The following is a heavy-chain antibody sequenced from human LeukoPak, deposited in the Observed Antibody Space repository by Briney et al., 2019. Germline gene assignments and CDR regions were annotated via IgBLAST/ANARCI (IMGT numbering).Heavy chain of an antibody. D-gene: IGHD2-15*01. Sequence: SETLSLTCTVSGGSISSYYWSWIRQPPGKGLEWIGYIYYSGSTNYNPSLKSRVTISVDTSKNQFSLKLSSVTAADTAVYYCARDSLGYCSGGSCYYPNWFDPWGQGTLVTVSS. CDR1: GGSISSYY. CDR3: ARDSLGYCSGGSCYYPNWFDP. V-gene: IGHV4-59*12. J-gene: IGHJ5*02. CDR2: IYYSGST.